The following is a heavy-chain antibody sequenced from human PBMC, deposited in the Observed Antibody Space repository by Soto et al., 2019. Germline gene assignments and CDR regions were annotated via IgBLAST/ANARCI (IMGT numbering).Heavy chain of an antibody. D-gene: IGHD3-22*01. J-gene: IGHJ4*02. CDR2: IYYSGST. CDR3: ARAPSDNYDSSGYYFFDY. Sequence: SETLSLTCTVSGGSISSSSYYWGWIRQPPGKGLEWIGSIYYSGSTYYNPSLKSRVTISVDTSKNQFSPKLSSVTAADTAVYYCARAPSDNYDSSGYYFFDYWGQGTLVTVSS. CDR1: GGSISSSSYY. V-gene: IGHV4-39*01.